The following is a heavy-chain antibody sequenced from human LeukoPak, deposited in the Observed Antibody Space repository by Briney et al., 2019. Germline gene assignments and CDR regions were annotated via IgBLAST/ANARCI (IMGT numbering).Heavy chain of an antibody. V-gene: IGHV3-53*01. Sequence: GGSLRLSCTVSGFTVSSNYMSWVRQAPGKGLGWVSVIYSDGTTYNADSVKGRFTISRDNAENSLYLQMNSLRVEDTAVYYCARAPTVLVGYCSSSSCQADYWGQGTLVTVSS. CDR2: IYSDGTT. CDR3: ARAPTVLVGYCSSSSCQADY. J-gene: IGHJ4*02. D-gene: IGHD2-2*01. CDR1: GFTVSSNY.